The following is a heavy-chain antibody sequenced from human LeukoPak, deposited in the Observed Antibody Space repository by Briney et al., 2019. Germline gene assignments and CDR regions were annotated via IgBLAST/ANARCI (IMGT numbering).Heavy chain of an antibody. J-gene: IGHJ4*02. CDR2: IIPIFGTA. CDR3: ARVGGGPFDY. Sequence: ASVKVSXKASGGTFSSYAISWVRQAPGQGLEWMGGIIPIFGTANYAQKFQGRVTITTDESTSTAYMELSSLRSEDTAVYYCARVGGGPFDYWGQGTLVTVSS. CDR1: GGTFSSYA. V-gene: IGHV1-69*05. D-gene: IGHD3-16*01.